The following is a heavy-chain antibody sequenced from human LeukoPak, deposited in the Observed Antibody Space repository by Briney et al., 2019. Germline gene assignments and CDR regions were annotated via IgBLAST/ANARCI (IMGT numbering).Heavy chain of an antibody. J-gene: IGHJ4*02. CDR3: ARDRNYFDY. CDR2: ISAYNGKT. CDR1: GYSFTSYG. Sequence: ASVKVSCKASGYSFTSYGLNWVRQAPGQGLEWMGWISAYNGKTFYAQKLQGRVTMTTDTSTSTAYMELRSLRSDDTAVYYCARDRNYFDYWGQGTLVTVSS. V-gene: IGHV1-18*01.